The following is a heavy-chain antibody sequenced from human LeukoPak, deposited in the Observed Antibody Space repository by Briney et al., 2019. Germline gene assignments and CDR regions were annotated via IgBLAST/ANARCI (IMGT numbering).Heavy chain of an antibody. V-gene: IGHV1-2*02. CDR2: INPNTGDT. D-gene: IGHD3-10*01. J-gene: IGHJ5*02. CDR1: GYSVTTYY. Sequence: GASVKVSCKASGYSVTTYYMHWVRQAPGQGLEWMGYINPNTGDTYIVQSFQGRVTMTRDTSINTVYMDLNGLSSDDTAMYYCARGIGSGNYGRLDPWGQGTSVTASS. CDR3: ARGIGSGNYGRLDP.